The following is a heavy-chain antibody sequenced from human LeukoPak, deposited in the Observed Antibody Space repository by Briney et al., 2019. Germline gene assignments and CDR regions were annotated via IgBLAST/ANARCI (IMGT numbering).Heavy chain of an antibody. CDR2: ISAYNGKT. V-gene: IGHV1-18*01. Sequence: ASVKVSCKASGYTFTSYGISWVRQAPGQGLEWMGWISAYNGKTNYAQKLQGRVTMTTDTSTSTAYMELRSLRSDDTAVYYCARDESHIVVVPAAIPRDYYYYGMDVWGQGTTVTVSS. CDR1: GYTFTSYG. CDR3: ARDESHIVVVPAAIPRDYYYYGMDV. D-gene: IGHD2-2*01. J-gene: IGHJ6*02.